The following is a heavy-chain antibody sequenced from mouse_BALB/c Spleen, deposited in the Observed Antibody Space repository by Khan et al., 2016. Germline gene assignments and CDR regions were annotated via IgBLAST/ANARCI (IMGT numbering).Heavy chain of an antibody. V-gene: IGHV7-3*02. CDR1: GFTFTDYY. CDR2: IRNKANGYTT. D-gene: IGHD2-10*02. CDR3: ARDAYGNYGYFHAMDD. J-gene: IGHJ4*01. Sequence: EVELVESGGGLVQPGGSLRLSCATSGFTFTDYYMSWVRQPPEKALEWLGFIRNKANGYTTEYSASVKGRFTISRDNSQSILYLQMNILRAEDSATYYCARDAYGNYGYFHAMDDWGQGTSVTVSS.